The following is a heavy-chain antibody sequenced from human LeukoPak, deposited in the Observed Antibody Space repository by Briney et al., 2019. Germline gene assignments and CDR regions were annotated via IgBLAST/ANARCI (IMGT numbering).Heavy chain of an antibody. D-gene: IGHD6-13*01. J-gene: IGHJ5*02. CDR2: IYTSGST. V-gene: IGHV4-4*07. Sequence: SETLSLTCSVSGVAISSYYWSWIRQPAGKGLEWIGRIYTSGSTNYNPSLKSRVTMSVDTSKNQFSLKLSSVTAADTAVYYCARDIAAAANWFDPWGQGTLVTVSS. CDR3: ARDIAAAANWFDP. CDR1: GVAISSYY.